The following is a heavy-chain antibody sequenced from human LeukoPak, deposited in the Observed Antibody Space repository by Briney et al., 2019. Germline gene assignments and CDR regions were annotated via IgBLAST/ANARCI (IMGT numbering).Heavy chain of an antibody. Sequence: GGSLRLSCAASGFTFSSYAMSWVRQAPGKGLEWVSAISGSGGSTYYADSVKGRFTISRDNSKNTLYLQMNSLRAEDTAVYYCAKGSKYYYDSSGYYYYYYYYMDVWGKGTTVTVSS. CDR1: GFTFSSYA. V-gene: IGHV3-23*01. J-gene: IGHJ6*03. CDR2: ISGSGGST. CDR3: AKGSKYYYDSSGYYYYYYYYMDV. D-gene: IGHD3-22*01.